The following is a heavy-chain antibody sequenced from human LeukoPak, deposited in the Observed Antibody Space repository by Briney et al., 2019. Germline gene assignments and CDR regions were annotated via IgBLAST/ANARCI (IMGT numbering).Heavy chain of an antibody. Sequence: GGSLRLSCAASGFTVSSNYMSWVRQAPGKGLEWVGRIKSKTDGGTTDYAAPVKGRFTISRDDSKNTLYLQMNSLKTEDTAVYYCTTDRRLRYFDWLPRMDVWGQGTTVTVSS. CDR3: TTDRRLRYFDWLPRMDV. CDR2: IKSKTDGGTT. J-gene: IGHJ6*02. CDR1: GFTVSSNY. D-gene: IGHD3-9*01. V-gene: IGHV3-15*01.